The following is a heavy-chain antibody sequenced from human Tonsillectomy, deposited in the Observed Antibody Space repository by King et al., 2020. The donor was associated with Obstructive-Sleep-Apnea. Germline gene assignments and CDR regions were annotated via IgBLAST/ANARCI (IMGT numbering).Heavy chain of an antibody. D-gene: IGHD4-17*01. V-gene: IGHV3-30*04. J-gene: IGHJ6*02. CDR1: GFTFSNYA. CDR3: ARENTDYGDAPYYYYYGMDV. Sequence: VKLVESGGGVVQPGRSLSLSCAASGFTFSNYAMYWVRQAPGKGLEWVAVISYDGGNEYYADSLRGRFTISRDNSKNTLYLQMNSLRAEDTAVYYCARENTDYGDAPYYYYYGMDVWGQGTTVTVSS. CDR2: ISYDGGNE.